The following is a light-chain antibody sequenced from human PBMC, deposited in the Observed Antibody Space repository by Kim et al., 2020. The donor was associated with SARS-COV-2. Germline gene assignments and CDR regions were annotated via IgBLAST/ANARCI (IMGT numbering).Light chain of an antibody. CDR3: AAWDDSLSGSV. Sequence: SVPLACSATITKMGINYVSWSQHVRGAATKRLMYKNSQRSSGVPVRVSGSKSGTSASLVIGGLRSEDEADYYCAAWDDSLSGSVFGGGTQLTVL. V-gene: IGLV1-47*01. CDR2: KNS. J-gene: IGLJ7*01. CDR1: ITKMGINY.